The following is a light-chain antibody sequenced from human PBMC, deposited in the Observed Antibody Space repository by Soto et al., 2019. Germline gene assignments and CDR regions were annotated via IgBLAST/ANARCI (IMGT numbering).Light chain of an antibody. CDR2: GAS. V-gene: IGKV3-20*01. J-gene: IGKJ5*01. CDR1: QSVSSSY. CDR3: QQYGSSLSIT. Sequence: EIVLTQSPGTLSLSPVERATLSCRASQSVSSSYLAWYQQKPGQAPRLFFYGASSRATGIPDRFSGSGSGTDFTLTISRLEPEDFAVYYCQQYGSSLSITFGQGTRLEIK.